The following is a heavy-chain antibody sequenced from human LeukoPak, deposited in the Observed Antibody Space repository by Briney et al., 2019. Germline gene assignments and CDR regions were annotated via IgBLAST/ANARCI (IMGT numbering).Heavy chain of an antibody. CDR1: GSTFSDYY. V-gene: IGHV3-11*06. D-gene: IGHD6-13*01. Sequence: GGSLRLSCAASGSTFSDYYMSWIRQAPGKGLEWVSYISSSGTYTKYADSGKGRFTISRDNAKNSLYLQMNSLRAEDTAVYYCGRDREQQLMSGMDVWGQGTTVTVSS. J-gene: IGHJ6*02. CDR2: ISSSGTYT. CDR3: GRDREQQLMSGMDV.